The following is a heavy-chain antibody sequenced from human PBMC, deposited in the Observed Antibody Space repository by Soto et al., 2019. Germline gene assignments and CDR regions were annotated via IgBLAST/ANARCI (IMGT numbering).Heavy chain of an antibody. CDR1: GGSINDYY. CDR2: IYYSGST. CDR3: ARTNYYGSGYYFDY. Sequence: SETLSLTCTVSGGSINDYYWTWIRQPPGKGPEWIGYIYYSGSTNYNPSLKSRVTVSVDTSKNQFSLKLTSVTAADTGVYYCARTNYYGSGYYFDYWGQGTLVTVS. D-gene: IGHD3-10*01. V-gene: IGHV4-59*01. J-gene: IGHJ4*02.